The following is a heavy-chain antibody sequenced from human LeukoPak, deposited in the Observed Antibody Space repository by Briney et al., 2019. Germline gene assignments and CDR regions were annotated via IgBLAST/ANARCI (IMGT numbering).Heavy chain of an antibody. CDR3: ARVKSPPFL. J-gene: IGHJ4*02. CDR1: GFTFSSYS. Sequence: PGGSLRLSCAASGFTFSSYSMNWVRQAPGKGLEWVSSISSSSSNIYYADSVKGRFTISRDNAKNSLYLQMNSLRVEDTAVYFCARVKSPPFLWGQGTLVTVSS. V-gene: IGHV3-21*01. CDR2: ISSSSSNI.